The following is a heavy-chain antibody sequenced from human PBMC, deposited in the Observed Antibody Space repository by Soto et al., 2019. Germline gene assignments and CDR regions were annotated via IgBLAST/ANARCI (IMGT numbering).Heavy chain of an antibody. V-gene: IGHV2-5*02. CDR1: GFSLSTSGVG. J-gene: IGHJ4*02. CDR2: IYWDDDK. Sequence: SGPTLVNPTQTPTLTCTFSGFSLSTSGVGVGWIRQPPEKALEWLALIYWDDDKRYNPSLNSRLTITKDTSKNQVVLTMTYMDPVDTATYYCAHRRPYSSSWNWGNFDDWGQGTQVTVAS. CDR3: AHRRPYSSSWNWGNFDD. D-gene: IGHD6-13*01.